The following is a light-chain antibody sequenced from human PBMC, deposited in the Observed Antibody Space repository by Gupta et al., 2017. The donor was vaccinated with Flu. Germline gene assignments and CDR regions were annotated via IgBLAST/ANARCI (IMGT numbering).Light chain of an antibody. CDR1: QSVSSY. V-gene: IGKV3-11*01. CDR2: DAS. Sequence: EIVLTQSPATLSLSPGESATLSCRASQSVSSYLDWYQQKPGQAPRLLIYDASNRATGIPDRFSGSGSGTDFTLTISSLEPEDFAVYYCQQRSNWNTFGQGTKLEIK. CDR3: QQRSNWNT. J-gene: IGKJ2*01.